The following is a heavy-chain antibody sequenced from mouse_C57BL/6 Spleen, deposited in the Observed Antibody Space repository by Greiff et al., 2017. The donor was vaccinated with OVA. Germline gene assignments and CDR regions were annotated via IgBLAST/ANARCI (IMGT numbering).Heavy chain of an antibody. CDR2: ISDGGSYT. Sequence: EVNVVESGGGLVKPGGSLKLSCAASGFTFSSYAMSWVRQTPEKRLEWVATISDGGSYTYYPDNVKGRFTISRDNAKNNLYLQMSHLKSEDTAMYYCARDSSGYVYFDYWGQGTTLTVSS. CDR3: ARDSSGYVYFDY. V-gene: IGHV5-4*01. J-gene: IGHJ2*01. CDR1: GFTFSSYA. D-gene: IGHD3-2*02.